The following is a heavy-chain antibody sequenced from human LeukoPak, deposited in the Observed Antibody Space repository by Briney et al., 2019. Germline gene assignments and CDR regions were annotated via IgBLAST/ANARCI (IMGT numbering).Heavy chain of an antibody. J-gene: IGHJ4*02. CDR1: GYTFTGYY. CDR3: ARTHICYDSSGYYYYFDY. V-gene: IGHV1-2*06. D-gene: IGHD3-22*01. Sequence: ASVKVSCKASGYTFTGYYMHWVRQAPGQGLEWMGRINPNSGGTNYALKFQGRVTMTRDTSISTAYMELSRLRSDDTAVYYCARTHICYDSSGYYYYFDYWGQGTLVTVSS. CDR2: INPNSGGT.